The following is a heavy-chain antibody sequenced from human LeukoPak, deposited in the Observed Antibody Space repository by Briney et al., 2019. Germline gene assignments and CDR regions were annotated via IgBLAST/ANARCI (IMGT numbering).Heavy chain of an antibody. CDR2: ISGSIGST. D-gene: IGHD2-15*01. CDR1: GFTFSSYA. Sequence: GGSLRLSCAGSGFTFSSYAMIWVRQAPGKGLEWVSVISGSIGSTYYADSVKGRFTISRDNSKNTLSLQMNSLRAEDTAVYYCAKNYGYCTSGSCYVYFDFWGQGTLVTVSS. CDR3: AKNYGYCTSGSCYVYFDF. V-gene: IGHV3-23*01. J-gene: IGHJ4*02.